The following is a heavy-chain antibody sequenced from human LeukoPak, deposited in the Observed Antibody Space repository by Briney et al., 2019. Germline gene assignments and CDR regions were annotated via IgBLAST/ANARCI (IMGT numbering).Heavy chain of an antibody. D-gene: IGHD6-19*01. CDR2: IYSDGST. V-gene: IGHV3-53*01. J-gene: IGHJ6*02. CDR3: ARDSDSSGWYALDV. CDR1: GFIVSSNY. Sequence: GGSLRLSCAVSGFIVSSNYVTWVRQAPGKGLEWVSIIYSDGSTYYAVSVKGRFTISRDNAKNSLYLQMNSLRAEDTAVYYCARDSDSSGWYALDVWGQGTTVTVSS.